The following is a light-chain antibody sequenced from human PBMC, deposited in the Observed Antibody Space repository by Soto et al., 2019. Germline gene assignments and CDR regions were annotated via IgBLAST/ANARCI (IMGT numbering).Light chain of an antibody. V-gene: IGKV1-39*01. CDR2: AAS. CDR1: QGISTY. CDR3: QQSYSTTWT. J-gene: IGKJ1*01. Sequence: DIQVTQSPSSLSASVGDRVTITCRARQGISTYLNWYQQKPGKAPKLLIYAASSLQSGVPSRFSGSGSETDFTLTISSLQPEDFATYSCQQSYSTTWTVGQGTKVDIK.